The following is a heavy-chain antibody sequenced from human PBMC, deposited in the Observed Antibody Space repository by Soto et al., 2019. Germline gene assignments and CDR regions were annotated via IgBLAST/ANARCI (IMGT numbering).Heavy chain of an antibody. J-gene: IGHJ4*02. CDR1: GGTFSSYA. V-gene: IGHV1-69*13. CDR3: ARDGGDYSGYDSQEYYFDY. Sequence: GASVKVSCKASGGTFSSYAISWVRQAPGQGLEWMGGIIPIFGTANYAQKFQGRVTITADESTSTAYMELSSLRSEDTVVYYCARDGGDYSGYDSQEYYFDYWGQGTLVTVSS. CDR2: IIPIFGTA. D-gene: IGHD5-12*01.